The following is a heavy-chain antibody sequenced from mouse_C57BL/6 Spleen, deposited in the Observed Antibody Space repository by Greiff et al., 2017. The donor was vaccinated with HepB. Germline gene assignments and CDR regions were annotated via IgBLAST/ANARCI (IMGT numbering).Heavy chain of an antibody. V-gene: IGHV3-6*01. D-gene: IGHD1-1*01. CDR1: GYPITSGYY. CDR3: ASDPYEGGAIEY. Sequence: EVQLQQSGPGLVKPSQSLSLTCSVSGYPITSGYYWIWFRQSPGNKLEWMGYLSYDGRNNYNPSLKNRTSITRDASKNQFFLKLNCVTTEDKATYYCASDPYEGGAIEYWGEGTLVTVS. CDR2: LSYDGRN. J-gene: IGHJ4*01.